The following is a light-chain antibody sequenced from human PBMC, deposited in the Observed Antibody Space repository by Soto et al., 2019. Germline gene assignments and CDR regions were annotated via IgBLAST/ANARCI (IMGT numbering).Light chain of an antibody. J-gene: IGKJ1*01. CDR1: QSISSW. CDR3: QQYNSYSRT. Sequence: FQMTQSPSTLSASVGDRVTITCRASQSISSWLAWYQQKPGKAPKLLIYDASSLESGVPSRFSGSGSGTEFTLTISSLQPDDFATYYCQQYNSYSRTFGQGTKVDIK. V-gene: IGKV1-5*01. CDR2: DAS.